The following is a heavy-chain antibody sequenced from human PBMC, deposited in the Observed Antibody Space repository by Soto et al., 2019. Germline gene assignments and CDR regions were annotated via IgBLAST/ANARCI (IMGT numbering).Heavy chain of an antibody. V-gene: IGHV4-34*01. D-gene: IGHD6-13*01. Sequence: PSETLSLTCAVYGGSFSGYYWSWIRQPPGKGLEWIGEINHSGSTHYNPSLKSRVTISVDTSKNQFTLKLSSVTVADTAVYYCATSYGNAWYTFWGQGTQVTVSS. CDR2: INHSGST. CDR1: GGSFSGYY. J-gene: IGHJ4*02. CDR3: ATSYGNAWYTF.